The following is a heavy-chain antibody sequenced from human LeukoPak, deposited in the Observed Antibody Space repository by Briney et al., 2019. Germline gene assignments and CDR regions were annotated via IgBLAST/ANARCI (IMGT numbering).Heavy chain of an antibody. V-gene: IGHV3-21*01. D-gene: IGHD2-21*01. Sequence: PGGSLRLSCAASGFTFSSYSMNWVRQAPGKGLEWVSSISSSSSYIYYADSVKGRFTISRDNAKNSLYLQMNSLRAEDTAVYYCARAAYCGGDCYSGVFDYWGQGTLVTVSS. J-gene: IGHJ4*02. CDR1: GFTFSSYS. CDR3: ARAAYCGGDCYSGVFDY. CDR2: ISSSSSYI.